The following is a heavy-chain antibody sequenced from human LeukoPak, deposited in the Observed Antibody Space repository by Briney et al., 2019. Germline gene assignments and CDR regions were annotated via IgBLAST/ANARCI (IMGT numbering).Heavy chain of an antibody. CDR1: GFTFSSYS. V-gene: IGHV3-21*01. J-gene: IGHJ4*02. D-gene: IGHD2-2*02. Sequence: GGSLRLSCAASGFTFSSYSMNWVRQAPGKGLEWVSSISSSSSYIYYADSVKGRSTISRDNAKNSLYLQMNSLRAEDTAVYYCAGHVVVPAAIQDYWGQGTLVTVSS. CDR3: AGHVVVPAAIQDY. CDR2: ISSSSSYI.